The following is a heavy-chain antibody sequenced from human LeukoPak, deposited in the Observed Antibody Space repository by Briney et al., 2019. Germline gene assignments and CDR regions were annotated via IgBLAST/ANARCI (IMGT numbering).Heavy chain of an antibody. D-gene: IGHD3-22*01. CDR2: IYSGGST. Sequence: PGGSLRLSCAASGFTVSSNYMSWVRQAPGKGLEWVSVIYSGGSTYYADSVKGRFTISRDNSKNTLYLQMNSLRAEDTAVYYCASEGAPLYYYDSSGYRYWGQGTLVTVSP. V-gene: IGHV3-66*01. CDR1: GFTVSSNY. J-gene: IGHJ4*02. CDR3: ASEGAPLYYYDSSGYRY.